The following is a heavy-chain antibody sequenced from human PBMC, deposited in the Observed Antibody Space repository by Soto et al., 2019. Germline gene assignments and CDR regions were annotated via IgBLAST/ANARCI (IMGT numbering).Heavy chain of an antibody. V-gene: IGHV3-49*04. D-gene: IGHD1-26*01. CDR2: IRGKAYGGTT. CDR1: GFTFGYYA. Sequence: GGSLRLSCTASGFTFGYYALSWVRQSPGKGLEWVGFIRGKAYGGTTEYAASVKGRFTLSRDDSKSIAYLQMNSLKTEDTAVYYCTRVTRELWSEKYYFDSWGQGTLVTVSS. J-gene: IGHJ4*02. CDR3: TRVTRELWSEKYYFDS.